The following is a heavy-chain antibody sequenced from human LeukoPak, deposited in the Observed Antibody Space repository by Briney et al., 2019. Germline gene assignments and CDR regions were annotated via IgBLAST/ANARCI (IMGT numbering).Heavy chain of an antibody. CDR3: ARDHDSSSSWYEGFSRFDY. D-gene: IGHD6-13*01. V-gene: IGHV3-21*01. CDR1: GFTFSSYS. Sequence: GGSLRLSCAASGFTFSSYSMNWVRQAPGKGLEWVSSISSSSSYIYYADSVKGRFTISRDNAKNSLYLQMNSLRAEDTAVYYCARDHDSSSSWYEGFSRFDYWGQGTLVTVSS. J-gene: IGHJ4*02. CDR2: ISSSSSYI.